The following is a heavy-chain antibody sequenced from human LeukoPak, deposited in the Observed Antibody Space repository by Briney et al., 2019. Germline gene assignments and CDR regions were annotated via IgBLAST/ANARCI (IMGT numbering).Heavy chain of an antibody. CDR3: ARPYDFWSGYHDAFGI. CDR2: IDPSDSYT. D-gene: IGHD3-3*01. CDR1: GYSFTSYW. Sequence: GESLKISCKGSGYSFTSYWISWVRQMPGKGLEWMGRIDPSDSYTNYSPSFQGHVTISADKSISTAYLQWSSLKASDTAMYYCARPYDFWSGYHDAFGIWGQGTMVTVSS. J-gene: IGHJ3*02. V-gene: IGHV5-10-1*01.